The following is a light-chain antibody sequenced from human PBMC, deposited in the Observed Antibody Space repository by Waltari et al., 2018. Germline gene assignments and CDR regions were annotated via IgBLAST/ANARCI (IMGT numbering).Light chain of an antibody. CDR1: VSTKEY. CDR3: QSTDTIGTTVV. V-gene: IGLV3-25*03. CDR2: KDT. Sequence: SYGLTQPPSVSVSPGQTARINCSGDVSTKEYGYGYQQKPGRAPVVVIFKDTERPPGIPERFSGSGSGTTVTLTITGVQAEDEADYYCQSTDTIGTTVVFGGGTRLIAL. J-gene: IGLJ2*01.